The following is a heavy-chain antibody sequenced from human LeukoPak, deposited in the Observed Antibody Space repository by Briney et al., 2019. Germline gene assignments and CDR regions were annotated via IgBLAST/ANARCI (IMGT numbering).Heavy chain of an antibody. Sequence: ASVKVSCKASGYTFTGHYMHWVRQAPGQGLEWMGWINPNSGGTNYAQKFQGRVTMTRDTSISTAYMELSRLRSDDTAVYYCARDSPSIVVVPAAMGEDYYYYYGMDVWGQGTTVTVSS. V-gene: IGHV1-2*02. CDR3: ARDSPSIVVVPAAMGEDYYYYYGMDV. D-gene: IGHD2-2*01. CDR1: GYTFTGHY. J-gene: IGHJ6*02. CDR2: INPNSGGT.